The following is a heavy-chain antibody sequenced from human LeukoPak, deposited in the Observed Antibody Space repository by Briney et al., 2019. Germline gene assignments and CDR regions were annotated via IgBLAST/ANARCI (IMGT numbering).Heavy chain of an antibody. D-gene: IGHD3-10*01. CDR1: GYTFTGYY. CDR3: ARDSELLWFGEFGDY. V-gene: IGHV1-2*02. CDR2: INPNSGGT. J-gene: IGHJ4*02. Sequence: ASVKVSCKASGYTFTGYYMHWVRQAPGQGPEWMGWINPNSGGTNYAQKFQGRVTMTRDTSISTAYMELSRLRSNDTAVYYCARDSELLWFGEFGDYWGQGTLVTVSS.